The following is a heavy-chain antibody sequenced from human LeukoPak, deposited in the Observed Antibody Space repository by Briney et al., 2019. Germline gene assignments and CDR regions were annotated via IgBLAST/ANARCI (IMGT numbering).Heavy chain of an antibody. CDR3: HGGYDCYVFDI. D-gene: IGHD5-12*01. V-gene: IGHV3-23*01. Sequence: GGSLRLSCAASGFTFSSYAMSWVRQAPGKGLEWVSAISGSGGSTYYADSVKGRFTISRDNSKNTLYLQMSSLRAEDTAVYYCHGGYDCYVFDIWGQGTMVTVSS. CDR2: ISGSGGST. CDR1: GFTFSSYA. J-gene: IGHJ3*02.